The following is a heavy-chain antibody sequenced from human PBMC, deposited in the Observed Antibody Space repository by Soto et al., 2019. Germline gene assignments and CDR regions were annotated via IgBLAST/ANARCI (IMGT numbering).Heavy chain of an antibody. CDR2: FDPEDGET. Sequence: ASVKVSCKVSGYTLTELSMHWVRQAPGKGLEWMGGFDPEDGETIYAQKFQGRVTMTKDTSTDTAYMELSSLRSEDTAVYYCALDEVLYARKNCSSTSCYTYCYYYYGMDVWGQGTTVTVSS. CDR1: GYTLTELS. V-gene: IGHV1-24*01. D-gene: IGHD2-2*02. J-gene: IGHJ6*02. CDR3: ALDEVLYARKNCSSTSCYTYCYYYYGMDV.